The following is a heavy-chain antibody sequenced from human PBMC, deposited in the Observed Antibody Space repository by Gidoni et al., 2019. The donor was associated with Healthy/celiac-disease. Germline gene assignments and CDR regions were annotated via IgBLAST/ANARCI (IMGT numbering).Heavy chain of an antibody. Sequence: SCAASGFTFSSYSMNWVRQAPGKGLEWVSYISSSSSTIYYADSGKGRFTISRDNAKNSLYLQMNSLRAEDTAVYYCARPGYGDYSHYYYYYGIDVWGQGTTVTVSS. D-gene: IGHD4-17*01. V-gene: IGHV3-48*01. CDR2: ISSSSSTI. J-gene: IGHJ6*02. CDR3: ARPGYGDYSHYYYYYGIDV. CDR1: GFTFSSYS.